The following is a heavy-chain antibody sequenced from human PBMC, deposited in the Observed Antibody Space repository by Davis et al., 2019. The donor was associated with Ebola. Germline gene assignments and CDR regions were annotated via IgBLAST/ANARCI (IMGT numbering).Heavy chain of an antibody. V-gene: IGHV6-1*01. Sequence: QIPSLPRSISGDRLSCYCAALNWIRQSPSKGLEWLGRTYYRSKWYNDYAVSVKSQITIHPDTSKNQFSLQLNSVTPEDTAVYYCARDTAMVPFDYWGQGTLVTVSS. CDR3: ARDTAMVPFDY. CDR2: TYYRSKWYN. CDR1: GDRLSCYCAA. J-gene: IGHJ4*02. D-gene: IGHD5-18*01.